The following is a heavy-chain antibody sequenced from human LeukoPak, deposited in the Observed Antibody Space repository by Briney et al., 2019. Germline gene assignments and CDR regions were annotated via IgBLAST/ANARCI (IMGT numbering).Heavy chain of an antibody. CDR2: TSYDETNK. J-gene: IGHJ4*02. CDR3: ANTVGVTAFLAY. V-gene: IGHV3-30*04. Sequence: PGKSLRLSCAASGFTFSSYAMHWVRQAPGKGLEWVAVTSYDETNKYYADSVKGRFTISRDNSKNTLYLQMNSLRTEDTALYYCANTVGVTAFLAYWGQGTLVTVSS. CDR1: GFTFSSYA. D-gene: IGHD2-21*02.